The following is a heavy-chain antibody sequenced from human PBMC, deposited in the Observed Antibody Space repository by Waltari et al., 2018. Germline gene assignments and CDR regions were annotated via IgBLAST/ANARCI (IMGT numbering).Heavy chain of an antibody. Sequence: QVQLQESGPGLVQPSETLSLTCTISISSINSDFYWGWIRQSPGKGLEWIGNFYYDGRAYYNPSLGSRVIISGDKSRKELSLVLSSVTAADTAMYYCVRSPGSSFDYWGQGILVTVSS. V-gene: IGHV4-38-2*02. J-gene: IGHJ4*02. CDR3: VRSPGSSFDY. CDR2: FYYDGRA. CDR1: ISSINSDFY.